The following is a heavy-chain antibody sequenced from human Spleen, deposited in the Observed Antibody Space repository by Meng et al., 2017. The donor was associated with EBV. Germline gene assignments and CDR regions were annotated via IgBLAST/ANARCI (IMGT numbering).Heavy chain of an antibody. D-gene: IGHD1-26*01. Sequence: QQCQEYGQGLVTPSQSVDRTDAVAGSSTGSGYYSRSWIRQSPGKGLERIGYIYHSGSTYYNPTIKSRVTISVDRSKNQFSLKLSSVTAGDTAVYYCARVGGGYPIYYVDYWGQGSLVTVSS. CDR1: GSSTGSGYYS. CDR3: ARVGGGYPIYYVDY. V-gene: IGHV4-30-2*06. CDR2: IYHSGST. J-gene: IGHJ4*02.